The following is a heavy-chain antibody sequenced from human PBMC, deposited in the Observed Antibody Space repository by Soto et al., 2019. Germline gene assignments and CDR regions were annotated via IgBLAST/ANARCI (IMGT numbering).Heavy chain of an antibody. J-gene: IGHJ6*02. CDR1: GCTLSIYA. CDR2: ISYDGSNK. V-gene: IGHV3-30-3*01. D-gene: IGHD2-2*01. CDR3: ARDYIVVVPAATLGAYYYYYGMDV. Sequence: PERFLWRTSVASGCTLSIYAMHWVRQAPGKGLEWVAVISYDGSNKYYADSVKGRFTISRDNSKNTLYLQMNSLRAEDTAVYYCARDYIVVVPAATLGAYYYYYGMDVWGQGTTVTVSS.